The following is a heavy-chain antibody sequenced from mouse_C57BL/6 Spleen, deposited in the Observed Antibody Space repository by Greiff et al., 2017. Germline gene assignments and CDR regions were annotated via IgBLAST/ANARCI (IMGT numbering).Heavy chain of an antibody. V-gene: IGHV1-64*01. CDR1: GYTFTSYW. CDR2: IHPNSGST. Sequence: QVQLQQPGAELVKPGASVKLSCKASGYTFTSYWMHWVKQRPGQGLEWIGMIHPNSGSTNYNEKFKSKATLTVDKSSSTAHMELRSLTSEDSAVYYCARGPGAMDYWGQGTSVTVSS. J-gene: IGHJ4*01. CDR3: ARGPGAMDY.